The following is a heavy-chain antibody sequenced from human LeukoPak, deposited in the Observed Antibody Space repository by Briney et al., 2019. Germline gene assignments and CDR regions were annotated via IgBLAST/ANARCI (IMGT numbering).Heavy chain of an antibody. Sequence: SETLSLTCAVYGGSFSGYYWSWIRQPPGKGLEWIGEINHSGSTNYNPSLKSRVTISVDTSKNQFSLKLSSVTAADTAVYYCARSIIQLWFGFTYWGQGTLVTVSS. CDR3: ARSIIQLWFGFTY. CDR2: INHSGST. J-gene: IGHJ4*02. D-gene: IGHD5-18*01. V-gene: IGHV4-34*01. CDR1: GGSFSGYY.